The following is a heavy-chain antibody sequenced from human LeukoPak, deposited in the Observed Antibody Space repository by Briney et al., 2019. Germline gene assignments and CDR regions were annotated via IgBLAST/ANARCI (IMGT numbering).Heavy chain of an antibody. CDR2: ISSSGSAI. V-gene: IGHV3-48*03. J-gene: IGHJ4*02. CDR3: ARGGSPGY. CDR1: GFTFSSYE. D-gene: IGHD6-19*01. Sequence: GGSLSLSCAGSGFTFSSYEMNWVRQAPGKGLEWVSKISSSGSAIYYADSVKGRFTISRDNAKSTLYLQMNSLRAEDTAVYYCARGGSPGYWGQGTLVTVST.